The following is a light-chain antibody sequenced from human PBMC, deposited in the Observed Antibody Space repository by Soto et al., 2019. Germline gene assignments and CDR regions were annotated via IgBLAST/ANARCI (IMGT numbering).Light chain of an antibody. CDR3: AAWDDSLNGLV. CDR2: SNN. V-gene: IGLV1-44*01. J-gene: IGLJ2*01. CDR1: SSNIGSNT. Sequence: QSVLTQPPSASGTPGQRVTISCSGSSSNIGSNTVNWYQQVPGTAPKLLIYSNNQRPSGVPDRVSGSRSVTSASLAISGLQSEDESDYYCAAWDDSLNGLVFGGGTKLTVL.